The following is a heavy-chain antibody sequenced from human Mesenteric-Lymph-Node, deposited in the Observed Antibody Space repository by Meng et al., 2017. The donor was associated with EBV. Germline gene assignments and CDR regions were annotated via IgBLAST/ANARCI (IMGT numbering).Heavy chain of an antibody. V-gene: IGHV4-4*02. CDR1: GGSITRTTW. J-gene: IGHJ4*02. Sequence: HLQEPAPGVVKPSGTLSLTCTVSGGSITRTTWWNWVRQPPGKGLEWIGEIYHSGRTNCKPSLQSRVTMSVDKSQNHFSLKLTSVTAADTAVYYCAGASDISGYYGGLDYWGQGILVTVSS. CDR2: IYHSGRT. CDR3: AGASDISGYYGGLDY. D-gene: IGHD3-22*01.